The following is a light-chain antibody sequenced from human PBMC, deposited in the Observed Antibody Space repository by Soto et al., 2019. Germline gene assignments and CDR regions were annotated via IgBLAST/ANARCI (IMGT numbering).Light chain of an antibody. Sequence: EIVMTQSPATLSVSPGERATLSCRASQSVSSNLAWYQQKPGQAPRLLIYGASTWATGIPARFSGSGSGTEFTLTISSLQSEDFAVYYCQQYNNPAAFGPGTKVDIK. J-gene: IGKJ3*01. CDR3: QQYNNPAA. CDR1: QSVSSN. CDR2: GAS. V-gene: IGKV3-15*01.